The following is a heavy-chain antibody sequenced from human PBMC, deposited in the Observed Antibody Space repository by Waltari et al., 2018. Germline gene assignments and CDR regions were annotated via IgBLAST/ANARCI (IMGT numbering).Heavy chain of an antibody. CDR3: ARENYYDSSGFSVS. V-gene: IGHV5-10-1*03. J-gene: IGHJ5*02. Sequence: EVRLVQSGAAVKKPGESLTISCQASGYTFSHHWLSWVRHLPAKGLEGIGKIDPADSETNYSPSFQGHVIISADKSSSTASLHWSSLKASDSATYYCARENYYDSSGFSVSWGQGTLVTVSS. CDR1: GYTFSHHW. D-gene: IGHD3-22*01. CDR2: IDPADSET.